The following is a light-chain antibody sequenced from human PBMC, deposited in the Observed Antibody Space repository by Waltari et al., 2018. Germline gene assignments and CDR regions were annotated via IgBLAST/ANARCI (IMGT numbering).Light chain of an antibody. Sequence: VLTQSPGTLSLSPGESATLSCRTSQSVTSTYLAWYQQKPGQAPRLLIFSSFRRATDIPGRFSGSGSGTDFTLTINRLEPEDFAVYYCQYHGALPITFGGGTKVDI. CDR2: SSF. J-gene: IGKJ4*01. V-gene: IGKV3-20*01. CDR3: QYHGALPIT. CDR1: QSVTSTY.